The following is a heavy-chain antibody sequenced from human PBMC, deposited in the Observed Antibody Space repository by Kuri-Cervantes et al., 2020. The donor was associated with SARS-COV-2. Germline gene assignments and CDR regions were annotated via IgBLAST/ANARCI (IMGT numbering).Heavy chain of an antibody. D-gene: IGHD3-10*01. J-gene: IGHJ6*03. Sequence: GSLRLSCTVSGGSISSSSYYWGWIRQPPGRGLEWIGSIYYSGSTYYNPSLKSRVTISVDTSKNQFSLKLSSVTAADTAVYYCARERGGLPWSGPLIMDVWGKGTTVTVSS. CDR1: GGSISSSSYY. CDR2: IYYSGST. CDR3: ARERGGLPWSGPLIMDV. V-gene: IGHV4-39*02.